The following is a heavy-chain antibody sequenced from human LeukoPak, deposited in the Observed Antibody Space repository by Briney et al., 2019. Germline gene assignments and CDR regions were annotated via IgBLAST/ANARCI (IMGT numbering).Heavy chain of an antibody. Sequence: GGSLRLSCAGYGFTFSSYWMNWVRQAPGKGLEWVANINQDVVDSVKGRFTISRDNAKNSLYLQVNSLRAEDTAVYYCARGRLRLGELSSDYWGQGTLVTVSS. D-gene: IGHD3-16*02. J-gene: IGHJ4*02. CDR1: GFTFSSYW. CDR2: INQDV. CDR3: ARGRLRLGELSSDY. V-gene: IGHV3-7*01.